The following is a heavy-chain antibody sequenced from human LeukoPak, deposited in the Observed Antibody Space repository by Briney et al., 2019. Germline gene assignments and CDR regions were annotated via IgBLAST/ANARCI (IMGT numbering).Heavy chain of an antibody. J-gene: IGHJ5*02. V-gene: IGHV4-30-4*01. D-gene: IGHD6-6*01. CDR3: ARKYPDHWFDP. CDR2: IFYLGST. CDR1: GGSISSGNYY. Sequence: SQTLSLTCTVSGGSISSGNYYWNWIRQPPGKGLEWIGYIFYLGSTYYNPSLKSRVSISVNTFKNQFSLKLTAVTAADTAVYYCARKYPDHWFDPWGQGTLVTVSS.